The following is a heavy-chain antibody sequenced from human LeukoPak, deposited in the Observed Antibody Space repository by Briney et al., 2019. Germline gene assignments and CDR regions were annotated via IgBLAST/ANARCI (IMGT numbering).Heavy chain of an antibody. Sequence: ASVKVSFKASGYTFIVYYMHWVRQAPGQGLEWMGWINPNSGGTSYAQKFQGRVSMTRDTSISTVYMDLSRLRSDGTAVYYCARDLEYLYPGGAFDIWGQGTMVTVSS. CDR3: ARDLEYLYPGGAFDI. V-gene: IGHV1-2*02. CDR2: INPNSGGT. D-gene: IGHD3-16*01. CDR1: GYTFIVYY. J-gene: IGHJ3*02.